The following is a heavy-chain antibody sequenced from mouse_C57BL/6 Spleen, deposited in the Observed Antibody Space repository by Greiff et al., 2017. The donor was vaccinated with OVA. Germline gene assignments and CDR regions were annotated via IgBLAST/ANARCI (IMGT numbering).Heavy chain of an antibody. D-gene: IGHD1-1*01. CDR2: INPNNGGT. CDR3: APHFGSSYGFAY. Sequence: EVQLQQSGPELVKPGASVKISCKASGYTFTDYYMNWVKQSHGKSLEWIGDINPNNGGTRYNQKFKGKATLTVDKSSSTAYMELRSLTSEDSAVYYCAPHFGSSYGFAYWGQGTLVTVSA. CDR1: GYTFTDYY. J-gene: IGHJ3*01. V-gene: IGHV1-26*01.